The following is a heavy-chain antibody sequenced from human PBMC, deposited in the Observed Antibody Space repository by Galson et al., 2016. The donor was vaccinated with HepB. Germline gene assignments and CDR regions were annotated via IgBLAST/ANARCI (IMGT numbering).Heavy chain of an antibody. CDR2: ISHDGSDK. J-gene: IGHJ3*02. CDR3: ARDRWFGELYGAFDI. D-gene: IGHD3-10*01. V-gene: IGHV3-30-3*01. CDR1: GFTFSSYA. Sequence: SLRLSCAASGFTFSSYAMSWVRQAPGKGLEWVAVISHDGSDKYYADSVKGRFTISRDNSRNTLYLQMNTLRAEDMAIYYCARDRWFGELYGAFDIWGQGTMVTVSS.